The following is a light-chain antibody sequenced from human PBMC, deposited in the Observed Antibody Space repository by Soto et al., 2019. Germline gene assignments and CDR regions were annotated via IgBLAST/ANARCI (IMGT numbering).Light chain of an antibody. V-gene: IGLV1-44*01. Sequence: QSVLTQPPSASGTPGRGVTSPGLGRGSSTGIITVNWYRQLPGTAPKLLIYGDNQRPSGVPDRFSGSKSGTSASLAISGLQSEDEAEYYCAAWDGSLNNVLFGGGTKVTVL. CDR2: GDN. CDR3: AAWDGSLNNVL. CDR1: GSSTGIIT. J-gene: IGLJ2*01.